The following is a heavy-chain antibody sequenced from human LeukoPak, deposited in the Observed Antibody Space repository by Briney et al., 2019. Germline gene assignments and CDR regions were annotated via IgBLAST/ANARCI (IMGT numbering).Heavy chain of an antibody. Sequence: PGGSLRLSCAASGFTFDDYAMTWVRQAPGKGLEWVSAISGSDGTIYYADSVKGRFTISRDNSKNTLYLQMNSLRADDTAVYYCAKYYYDSGTYSFDYWGQGTLVTVSS. D-gene: IGHD3-10*01. CDR1: GFTFDDYA. CDR2: ISGSDGTI. CDR3: AKYYYDSGTYSFDY. J-gene: IGHJ4*02. V-gene: IGHV3-23*01.